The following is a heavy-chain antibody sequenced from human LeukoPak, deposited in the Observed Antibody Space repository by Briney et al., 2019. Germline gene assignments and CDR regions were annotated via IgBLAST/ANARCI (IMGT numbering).Heavy chain of an antibody. CDR1: GYTFTGYY. CDR3: ARENPVGATYC. CDR2: INPNSGGT. J-gene: IGHJ4*02. V-gene: IGHV1-2*02. D-gene: IGHD1-26*01. Sequence: ASVKVSCKASGYTFTGYYMHWVRQAPGQGLEWMGWINPNSGGTYYAQRFLGRVTMTRDTSISTAYMELSRLRSDDTAVYYCARENPVGATYCWGQGTLVTVSS.